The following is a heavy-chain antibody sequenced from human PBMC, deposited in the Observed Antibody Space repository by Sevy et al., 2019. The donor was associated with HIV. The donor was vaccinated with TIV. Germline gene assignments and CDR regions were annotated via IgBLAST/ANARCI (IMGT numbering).Heavy chain of an antibody. CDR3: ARGGQGYNLLGLSWYFDL. CDR2: IIPILGIA. V-gene: IGHV1-69*10. D-gene: IGHD5-12*01. CDR1: GGTFSSYA. Sequence: ASVKVSCKASGGTFSSYAISWVRQAPGQGLEWMGGIIPILGIANYAQKFQGRVTITADKSTSTAYMELSSLRSEDTAVYYCARGGQGYNLLGLSWYFDLWGRGTLVTVSS. J-gene: IGHJ2*01.